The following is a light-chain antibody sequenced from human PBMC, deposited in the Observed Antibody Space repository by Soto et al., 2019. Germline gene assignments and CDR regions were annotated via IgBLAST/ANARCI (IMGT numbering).Light chain of an antibody. V-gene: IGLV2-14*01. Sequence: QSALTQPASVSGSPGQSITISCTGTSSDVGGYNYVSWYQQYPGKAPKLMIYEVSNRPSGVSNRFSGSKSGNTASLTISGLQAEDEADYYCQSYDTSVSGARVFGGGTKLTVL. CDR2: EVS. CDR3: QSYDTSVSGARV. J-gene: IGLJ3*02. CDR1: SSDVGGYNY.